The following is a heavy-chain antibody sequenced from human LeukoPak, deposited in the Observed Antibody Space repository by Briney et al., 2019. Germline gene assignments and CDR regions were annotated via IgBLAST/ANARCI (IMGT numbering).Heavy chain of an antibody. CDR3: ARGVEYSGVGYSSSSDDAFGI. D-gene: IGHD6-6*01. CDR2: MNPNSGNT. CDR1: GYTFTSYD. Sequence: ASVKVSCKASGYTFTSYDINWVRQATGQGLEWMGWMNPNSGNTGYAQKFQGRVTMTRNTSISTAYMELSSLRSEDTAVYYCARGVEYSGVGYSSSSDDAFGIWGQGTMVTVSS. J-gene: IGHJ3*02. V-gene: IGHV1-8*01.